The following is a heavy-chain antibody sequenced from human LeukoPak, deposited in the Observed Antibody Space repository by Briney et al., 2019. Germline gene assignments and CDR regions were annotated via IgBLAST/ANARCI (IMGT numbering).Heavy chain of an antibody. CDR3: ARASGLERHFDY. CDR1: GFTFSSYD. Sequence: GGSLRLSCAASGFTFSSYDMRWVRHATGKGLEWVSAIGTAGDTYYPGSVKGRFTISRENAKNSLYLQMNSLRAGDTAVYYCARASGLERHFDYWGQGTLVTVSS. J-gene: IGHJ4*02. CDR2: IGTAGDT. D-gene: IGHD1-1*01. V-gene: IGHV3-13*01.